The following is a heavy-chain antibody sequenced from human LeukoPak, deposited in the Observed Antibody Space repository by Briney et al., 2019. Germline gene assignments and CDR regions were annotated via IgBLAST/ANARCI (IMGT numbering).Heavy chain of an antibody. CDR2: IRYDGSNK. D-gene: IGHD3-22*01. Sequence: GGSLRLSCAASGFTFSSYGMHWVRQAPGKGLEWVAFIRYDGSNKYYADSVKGRFTISRDNSKNTLYLQMNSLRAEDTAVYYCAKVSSYYDSSGYYSMGAFDIWGQGTMVTVSS. CDR3: AKVSSYYDSSGYYSMGAFDI. CDR1: GFTFSSYG. J-gene: IGHJ3*02. V-gene: IGHV3-30*02.